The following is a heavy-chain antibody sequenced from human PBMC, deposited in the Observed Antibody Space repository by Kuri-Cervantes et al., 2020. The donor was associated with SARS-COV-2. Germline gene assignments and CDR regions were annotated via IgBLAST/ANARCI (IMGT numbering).Heavy chain of an antibody. CDR2: ISGSGDNT. CDR1: GFSFSSYA. J-gene: IGHJ4*02. D-gene: IGHD6-6*01. Sequence: GESLKISWATPGFSFSSYAMSWVRQAPGKGLEWVSAISGSGDNTYYADSVKGRFTISRDNSQNTVYLQMNSLRGEDTALYYCAQDVSQLGRACRYWGQGTLVTVSS. CDR3: AQDVSQLGRACRY. V-gene: IGHV3-23*01.